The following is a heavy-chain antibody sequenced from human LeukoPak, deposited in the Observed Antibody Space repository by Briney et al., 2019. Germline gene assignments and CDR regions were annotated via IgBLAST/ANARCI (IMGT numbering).Heavy chain of an antibody. CDR3: AKDRDYDYVWGSYRYTGPFFDY. CDR2: ISGSGGST. J-gene: IGHJ4*02. V-gene: IGHV3-23*01. D-gene: IGHD3-16*02. CDR1: GFTFSSYA. Sequence: GGSLRLSCAASGFTFSSYAMSWVRQAPGKGLEWVSAISGSGGSTYYADSVKGRLTISRDNSKNTLYLQMNSLRAEDTAVYYCAKDRDYDYVWGSYRYTGPFFDYWGQGTLVTVSS.